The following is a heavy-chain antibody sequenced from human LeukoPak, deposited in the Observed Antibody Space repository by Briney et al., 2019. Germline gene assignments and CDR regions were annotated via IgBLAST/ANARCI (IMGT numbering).Heavy chain of an antibody. CDR3: AKDPGRDTAYY. V-gene: IGHV3-23*01. J-gene: IGHJ4*02. CDR1: GFTFSSYG. CDR2: ISGSGGST. D-gene: IGHD5-18*01. Sequence: GGSLRLSCAASGFTFSSYGMHWVRQAPGKGLEWVSYISGSGGSTYYADSVKGRFTISRDNSKNTLYLQMNSLRAEDTAVYYCAKDPGRDTAYYWGQGTLVTVSS.